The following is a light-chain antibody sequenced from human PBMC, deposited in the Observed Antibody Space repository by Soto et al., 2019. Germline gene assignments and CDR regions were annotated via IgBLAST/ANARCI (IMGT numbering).Light chain of an antibody. V-gene: IGKV3-11*01. CDR2: DAS. CDR1: QSVGRH. J-gene: IGKJ4*01. CDR3: LQRRCWPT. Sequence: EIVLTQSPATLSLSPGESATLSCRASQSVGRHLAGYQQRPGQAPRLLIYDASNRAPCIPARFTGSGSETDFTLSSSSLDHEGCEVYFCLQRRCWPTFGGGTKLDI.